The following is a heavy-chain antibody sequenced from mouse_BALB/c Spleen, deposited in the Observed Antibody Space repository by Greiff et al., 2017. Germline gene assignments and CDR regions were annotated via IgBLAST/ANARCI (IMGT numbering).Heavy chain of an antibody. CDR2: INSNGGST. CDR3: ARETFYYYAMEY. J-gene: IGHJ4*01. CDR1: GFTFSSYG. Sequence: EVKLMESGGGLVQPGGSLKLSCAASGFTFSSYGMSWVRQTPDKRLELVATINSNGGSTYYPDSVKGRFTISRDNAKNTLYLQMSSLKSEDTAMYYCARETFYYYAMEYWGQGTSVTVSA. V-gene: IGHV5-6-3*01.